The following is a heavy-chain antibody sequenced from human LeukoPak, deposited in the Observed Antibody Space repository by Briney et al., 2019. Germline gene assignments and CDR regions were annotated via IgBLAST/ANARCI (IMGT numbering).Heavy chain of an antibody. Sequence: GRSLRLSCAASGFTFSSYGMHWVRQAPGKGLEWVAAIWYDGGNKYYADSVKGRFAISRDNSKNTLDLQMNSLRAEDTAEYYCARGRRSTGDTSWYFDSWGQGTLVTVSS. CDR1: GFTFSSYG. CDR3: ARGRRSTGDTSWYFDS. J-gene: IGHJ4*02. CDR2: IWYDGGNK. D-gene: IGHD1-26*01. V-gene: IGHV3-33*01.